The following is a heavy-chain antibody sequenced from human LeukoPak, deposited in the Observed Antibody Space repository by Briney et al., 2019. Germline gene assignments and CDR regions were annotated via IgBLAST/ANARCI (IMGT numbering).Heavy chain of an antibody. V-gene: IGHV4-59*01. CDR2: IYYSGST. CDR3: ARDLLGSYFDY. J-gene: IGHJ4*02. CDR1: GGSISSYY. Sequence: SETLSLTCTASGGSISSYYWSWIRQPPGKGLEWIGYIYYSGSTNYNPSLKSRVTISVDTSKNQFSLKLSSVTAADTAVYYCARDLLGSYFDYWGQGTLVTVSS. D-gene: IGHD3-10*01.